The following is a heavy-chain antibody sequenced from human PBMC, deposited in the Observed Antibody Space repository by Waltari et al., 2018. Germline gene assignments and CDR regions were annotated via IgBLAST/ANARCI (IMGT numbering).Heavy chain of an antibody. Sequence: QVQLVQSQGAVKKPGASVTISCKASGYSFTGHHLHWVRQSPGQGLEWMGRITPRRGDTEVAQKCHGRVTLTSDTSISTAYMELSALAADEAAVFYCGRDRCSGWWSLDNWGQGTLVIVSS. D-gene: IGHD2-15*01. CDR1: GYSFTGHH. V-gene: IGHV1-2*02. J-gene: IGHJ4*02. CDR3: GRDRCSGWWSLDN. CDR2: ITPRRGDT.